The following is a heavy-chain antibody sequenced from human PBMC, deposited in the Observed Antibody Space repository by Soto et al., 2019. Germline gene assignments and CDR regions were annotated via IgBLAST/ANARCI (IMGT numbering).Heavy chain of an antibody. J-gene: IGHJ4*02. CDR2: ISAYNGNT. D-gene: IGHD1-26*01. CDR3: AGGDLVGATVVTPGPFFDY. Sequence: QVQLVQSGAEVKKPGASVKVSCKASGYTFTSYGISWVRQAPGQGLEWMGWISAYNGNTNYAQKLQGRVTMTTDTSTSTAYMELRSLRSDDTAVYYCAGGDLVGATVVTPGPFFDYWGQGTLVTVSS. CDR1: GYTFTSYG. V-gene: IGHV1-18*04.